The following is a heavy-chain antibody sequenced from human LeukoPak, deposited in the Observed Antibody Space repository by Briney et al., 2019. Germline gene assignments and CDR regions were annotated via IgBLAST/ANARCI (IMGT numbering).Heavy chain of an antibody. Sequence: PGGSLRLSCAASGFTFSSYGMHWVRQAPGKGLEWVAVIWYDGSNKYYADSVKGRFTISRDNSKNTLYLQMNSLRAEDTAVYYCARYARTRNYYYYYGMDVWGQGTTVTVSS. CDR2: IWYDGSNK. J-gene: IGHJ6*02. CDR3: ARYARTRNYYYYYGMDV. V-gene: IGHV3-33*01. D-gene: IGHD1-7*01. CDR1: GFTFSSYG.